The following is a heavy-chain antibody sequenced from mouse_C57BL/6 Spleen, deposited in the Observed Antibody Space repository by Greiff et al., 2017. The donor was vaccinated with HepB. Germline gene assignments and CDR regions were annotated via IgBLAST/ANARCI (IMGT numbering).Heavy chain of an antibody. D-gene: IGHD2-4*01. Sequence: QVQLQQSGAELVKPGASVKISCKASGYAFSSYWMNWVKQRPGKGLEWIGQIYPGDGDTNYNGKFKGKATLTADKSSSTAYMQLSSLTSEDSAVYFCASLYDDDDGAWFAYWGQGTLVTVSA. CDR2: IYPGDGDT. CDR3: ASLYDDDDGAWFAY. CDR1: GYAFSSYW. J-gene: IGHJ3*01. V-gene: IGHV1-80*01.